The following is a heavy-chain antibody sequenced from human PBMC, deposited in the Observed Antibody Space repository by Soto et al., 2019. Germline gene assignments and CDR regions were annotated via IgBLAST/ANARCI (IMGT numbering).Heavy chain of an antibody. CDR2: IGTAGDT. CDR1: GLTFSGFD. CDR3: AKSQEIGTHFFDS. D-gene: IGHD6-13*01. J-gene: IGHJ4*02. V-gene: IGHV3-13*01. Sequence: GSLSPWCEASGLTFSGFDMLWVRQPTGKGLELVSSIGTAGDTYYAVSVKRRFTISRDNAKNSLSLQMNSLRAGDMAVYFCAKSQEIGTHFFDSWGQGTQVTVSS.